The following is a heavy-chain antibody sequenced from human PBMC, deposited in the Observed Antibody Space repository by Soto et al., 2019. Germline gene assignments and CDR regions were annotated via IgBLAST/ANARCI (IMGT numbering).Heavy chain of an antibody. CDR1: GGTFSSYT. CDR3: ARGSSGWYRDAFDI. CDR2: ITPILGIA. Sequence: SVKVSCKASGGTFSSYTISWVRQAPGQGLEWMGRITPILGIANYAQKFQGRVTITADKSTSTAYMELSSLRSEDTAVYYCARGSSGWYRDAFDIWGQGTMVTVSS. J-gene: IGHJ3*02. D-gene: IGHD6-19*01. V-gene: IGHV1-69*02.